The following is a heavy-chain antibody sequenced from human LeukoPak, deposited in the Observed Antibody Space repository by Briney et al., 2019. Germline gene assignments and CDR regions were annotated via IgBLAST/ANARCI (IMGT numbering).Heavy chain of an antibody. CDR1: GGSISSSNW. V-gene: IGHV4-4*02. J-gene: IGHJ6*04. CDR2: IYHSGST. D-gene: IGHD5-12*01. CDR3: ARDRVVATIDEIDYYYYYGMDV. Sequence: PSGTLSLTCAVSGGSISSSNWWSGVRPPPGEGLEWIGEIYHSGSTNYNPSLKSRVTISVDKSKNQFSLKLSSVTAADTAVYYCARDRVVATIDEIDYYYYYGMDVWGKGTTVTVSS.